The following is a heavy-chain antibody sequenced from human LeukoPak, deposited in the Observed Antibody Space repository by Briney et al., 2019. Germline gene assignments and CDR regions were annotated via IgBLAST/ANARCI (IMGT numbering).Heavy chain of an antibody. D-gene: IGHD3-22*01. CDR2: INPNSGGT. CDR1: GYTFTGYY. V-gene: IGHV1-2*02. Sequence: ASVKVSCKASGYTFTGYYMHWVRQAPGQGLEWMGWINPNSGGTNYAQKFQGRVTMTRDTSISTAYMELSRLRSDDTAVYYCARGVARYYYDSSGYYVYWGQGTLVTVSS. J-gene: IGHJ4*02. CDR3: ARGVARYYYDSSGYYVY.